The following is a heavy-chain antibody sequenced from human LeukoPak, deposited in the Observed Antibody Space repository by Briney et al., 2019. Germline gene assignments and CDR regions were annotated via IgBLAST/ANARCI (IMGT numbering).Heavy chain of an antibody. D-gene: IGHD4-11*01. J-gene: IGHJ6*02. CDR2: ISYDGSNK. CDR1: GFTFSSYG. V-gene: IGHV3-30*03. CDR3: ARGDSNYVFAYYYGMDV. Sequence: GGSLRLSCAASGFTFSSYGMHWVRQAPGKGLEWVAVISYDGSNKYYADSVKGRFTISRDNAKNSLYLQMNSLRAEDTAVYYCARGDSNYVFAYYYGMDVWGQGTTVTVSS.